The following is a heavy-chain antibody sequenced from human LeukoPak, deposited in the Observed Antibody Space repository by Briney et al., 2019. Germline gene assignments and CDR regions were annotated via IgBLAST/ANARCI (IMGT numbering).Heavy chain of an antibody. V-gene: IGHV1-18*01. D-gene: IGHD2-15*01. CDR2: ISAYNGNT. Sequence: ASVKVSCRASGYTFTSYGISWVRQAPGQGLEWMGWISAYNGNTNYAQKLQGRVTMTTDTSTSTAYMELRSLRSDDTAVYYCARDPPRIVVVVAATNYYGMDVWGQGTTVTVSS. CDR3: ARDPPRIVVVVAATNYYGMDV. CDR1: GYTFTSYG. J-gene: IGHJ6*02.